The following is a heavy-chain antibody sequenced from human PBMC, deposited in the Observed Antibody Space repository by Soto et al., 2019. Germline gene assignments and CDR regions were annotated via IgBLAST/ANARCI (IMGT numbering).Heavy chain of an antibody. Sequence: PSETLSLTCTVSGGSISSSSYYWGWIRQPPGKGLEWIGSIYYSGSTYYNPSLKNRVTISVDTSKNQFSLKLSSVTAADTAVYYCARRYGYYFDYWGQGTLVTVSS. CDR3: ARRYGYYFDY. CDR2: IYYSGST. J-gene: IGHJ4*02. D-gene: IGHD4-17*01. V-gene: IGHV4-39*01. CDR1: GGSISSSSYY.